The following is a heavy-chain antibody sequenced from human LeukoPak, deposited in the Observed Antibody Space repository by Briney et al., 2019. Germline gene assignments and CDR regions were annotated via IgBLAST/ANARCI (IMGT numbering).Heavy chain of an antibody. Sequence: PSETLSLTCAVYVRFFRVYYCSWIRQPPGKGLDRIGAVNHSGSNNYNPSLKSRVTISVDTSKMQFSLKLSSVTAADTAVYYCAIARGYSYGGGSWGQGTLVTVSS. J-gene: IGHJ5*02. CDR3: AIARGYSYGGGS. CDR2: VNHSGSN. CDR1: VRFFRVYY. V-gene: IGHV4-34*01. D-gene: IGHD5-18*01.